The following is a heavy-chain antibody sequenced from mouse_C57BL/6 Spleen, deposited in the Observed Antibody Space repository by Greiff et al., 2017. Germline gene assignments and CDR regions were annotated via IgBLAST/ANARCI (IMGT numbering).Heavy chain of an antibody. CDR3: ARRNGYDYAMDY. D-gene: IGHD2-2*01. V-gene: IGHV2-2*01. CDR1: GFSLTSYG. Sequence: VQLPQSGPGLVQPSQRLSITCTVSGFSLTSYGVHWVRQSPGKGLEWLGVIWSGGSTDYNAAFISRLSISKDNSKSQVFFKMNSQQADDTAIYYCARRNGYDYAMDYWGQGTSGTVSS. CDR2: IWSGGST. J-gene: IGHJ4*01.